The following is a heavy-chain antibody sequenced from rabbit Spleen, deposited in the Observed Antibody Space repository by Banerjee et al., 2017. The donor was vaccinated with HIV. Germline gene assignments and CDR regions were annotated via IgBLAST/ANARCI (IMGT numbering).Heavy chain of an antibody. CDR3: ARDLVTVIGWNFNL. D-gene: IGHD5-1*01. Sequence: QEQLEESGGGLVQPEGSLTLTCTASGFSFSSSYWICWVRQAPGKGLEWIACIDIGRTNTYYATWVNGRFTISKTSSSTVDLKMTSLTAADTATYIRARDLVTVIGWNFNLWGQGTLVTVS. CDR1: GFSFSSSYW. CDR2: IDIGRTNT. V-gene: IGHV1S45*01. J-gene: IGHJ4*01.